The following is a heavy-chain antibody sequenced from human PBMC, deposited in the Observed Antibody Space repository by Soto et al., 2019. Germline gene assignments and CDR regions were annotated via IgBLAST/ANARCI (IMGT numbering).Heavy chain of an antibody. D-gene: IGHD3-10*01. CDR3: ATYGSLDY. Sequence: EVQLVETGGGLIQPGGSLRLSCAASGFTVRNNYMSWVRQAPRKGLEWVSLIYSGGSTYYADSVKGRFTITRDNSKNTLCLQMNTLRAEDTAVYYCATYGSLDYWGQGTLVTVSS. CDR2: IYSGGST. CDR1: GFTVRNNY. V-gene: IGHV3-53*02. J-gene: IGHJ4*02.